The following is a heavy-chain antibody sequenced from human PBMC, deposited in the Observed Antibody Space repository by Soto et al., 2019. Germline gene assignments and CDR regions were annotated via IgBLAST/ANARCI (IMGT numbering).Heavy chain of an antibody. D-gene: IGHD3-3*01. Sequence: SETLSLTCAVFGGSISNSNWWTWFRQPPGKGLDWIGEIFHSGSTNYNSSLMGRVTISVDTSNNQLSLMLSSVTATDTAVYYCASRSSFYTGSFDFWGQGTLVTVSS. CDR1: GGSISNSNW. CDR2: IFHSGST. J-gene: IGHJ4*02. CDR3: ASRSSFYTGSFDF. V-gene: IGHV4-4*02.